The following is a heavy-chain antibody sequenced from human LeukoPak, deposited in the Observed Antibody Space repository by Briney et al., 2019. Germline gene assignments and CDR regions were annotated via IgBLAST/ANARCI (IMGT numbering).Heavy chain of an antibody. Sequence: GGSLRLSCVASGFTFRSNLMNWVRQAPGKGLEWVSAISASGDSTYYADSVKGRFTISRDNSKNTLHLQMNSLRAEDTAVYYCAKPDYSRGNWFDPWGQGTQVTVSS. CDR1: GFTFRSNL. V-gene: IGHV3-23*01. CDR3: AKPDYSRGNWFDP. J-gene: IGHJ5*02. CDR2: ISASGDST. D-gene: IGHD2-15*01.